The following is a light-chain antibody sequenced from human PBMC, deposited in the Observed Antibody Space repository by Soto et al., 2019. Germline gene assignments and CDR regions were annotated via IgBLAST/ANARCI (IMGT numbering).Light chain of an antibody. CDR2: AAS. J-gene: IGKJ1*01. CDR1: QSVSSN. V-gene: IGKV3D-15*01. CDR3: QQYTNWPPIT. Sequence: EIVMTQSPATLSVSPGLRATLSCRASQSVSSNLAWYQQKPGQAPRLLIYAASSRATGIPDRFSGSGSGTDFTLTISRLEPEDFAVYYCQQYTNWPPITFGQGTKV.